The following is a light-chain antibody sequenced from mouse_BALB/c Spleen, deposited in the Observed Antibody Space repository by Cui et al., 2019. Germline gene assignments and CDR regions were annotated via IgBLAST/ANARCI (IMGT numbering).Light chain of an antibody. J-gene: IGKJ1*01. CDR1: ESVDNYGISF. V-gene: IGKV3-2*01. CDR2: AAS. Sequence: DMRLTQAPASLADSIGMRATIHCSASESVDNYGISFMNWFQQKPGQPPKPRIYAASNQGSGVPARFSGSGSGTDFSLNIHPMEEDDTAMYFCQQSKEVPWTFGGGTKLEIK. CDR3: QQSKEVPWT.